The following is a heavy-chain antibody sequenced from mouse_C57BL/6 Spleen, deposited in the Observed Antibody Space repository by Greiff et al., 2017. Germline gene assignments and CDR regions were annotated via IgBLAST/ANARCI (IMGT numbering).Heavy chain of an antibody. J-gene: IGHJ2*01. CDR1: GFAFTDYY. V-gene: IGHV7-3*01. Sequence: EVQVVESGGGLVPPGGSLSLSCAASGFAFTDYYMSWVRQPPGKALEWLGFISNKANGYTTEYSASVKGRFTISRANSQSILYLQMNALRAEDSATYYCARSSDGNFDYWGQGTTLTGSS. CDR2: ISNKANGYTT. D-gene: IGHD2-1*01. CDR3: ARSSDGNFDY.